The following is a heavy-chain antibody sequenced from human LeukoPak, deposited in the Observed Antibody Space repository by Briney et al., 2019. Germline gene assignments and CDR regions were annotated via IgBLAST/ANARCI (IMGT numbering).Heavy chain of an antibody. CDR3: AKDLVYDSSGYYTPGAFDI. D-gene: IGHD3-22*01. J-gene: IGHJ3*02. Sequence: GGSLRLSCAASGFTFSSYAMSWVRQAPGKGLEWVSAISGSGGSTYYANSVKGRFTISRDNSKNTLYLQMNSLRAEDTAVYYCAKDLVYDSSGYYTPGAFDIWGQGTMVTVSS. V-gene: IGHV3-23*01. CDR2: ISGSGGST. CDR1: GFTFSSYA.